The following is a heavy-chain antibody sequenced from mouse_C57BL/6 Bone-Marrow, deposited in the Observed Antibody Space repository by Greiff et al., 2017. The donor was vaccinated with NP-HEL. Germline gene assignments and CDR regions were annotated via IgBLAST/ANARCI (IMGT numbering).Heavy chain of an antibody. CDR1: GYTFTSYW. Sequence: QVQLQQPGAELVKPGASVKLSCKASGYTFTSYWMQWVKQRPGQGLEWIGEIDPSDSYTNYTQKFKGKATLTVDTSSSTAYMQLSSLTSEDSEVYYCAREGEVVVYCNYKYYYAMDYWGQGTAVTVSS. J-gene: IGHJ4*01. D-gene: IGHD2-10*02. CDR2: IDPSDSYT. V-gene: IGHV1-50*01. CDR3: AREGEVVVYCNYKYYYAMDY.